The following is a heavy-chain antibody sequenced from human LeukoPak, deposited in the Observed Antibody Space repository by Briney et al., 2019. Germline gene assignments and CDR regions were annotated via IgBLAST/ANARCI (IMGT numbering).Heavy chain of an antibody. Sequence: GGSLRLSCAASGFTFSSYWMSWVRQAPGKGLEWVANIKQDGSDKYYVDSVKGRFTISRDNAKNSLYLQMNGLRAEDTAVYYCARDNPQGYFDYWGQGTLVTVSS. CDR3: ARDNPQGYFDY. J-gene: IGHJ4*02. D-gene: IGHD1-14*01. V-gene: IGHV3-7*05. CDR2: IKQDGSDK. CDR1: GFTFSSYW.